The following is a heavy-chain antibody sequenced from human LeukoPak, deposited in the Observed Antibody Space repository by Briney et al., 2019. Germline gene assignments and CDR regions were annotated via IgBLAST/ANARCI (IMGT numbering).Heavy chain of an antibody. D-gene: IGHD6-19*01. V-gene: IGHV3-48*03. J-gene: IGHJ4*02. CDR1: GFTFSSYE. CDR3: AKDHLPGIVVADRDY. CDR2: ISSSGSTI. Sequence: GGSLRLSCAASGFTFSSYEMNWVRQAPGKGLEWVSYISSSGSTIYYADSVKGRFTISRDNAKNSLYLQMNSLRAEDTAVYYCAKDHLPGIVVADRDYWGQGTLVTVSS.